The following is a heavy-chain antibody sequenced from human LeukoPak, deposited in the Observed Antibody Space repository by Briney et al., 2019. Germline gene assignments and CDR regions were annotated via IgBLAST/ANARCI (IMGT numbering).Heavy chain of an antibody. CDR1: GFTFSSYA. D-gene: IGHD1-26*01. CDR3: AKAGSYYSSSYCYMDV. CDR2: ISGSGGNA. J-gene: IGHJ6*03. Sequence: GGSLRLSCAASGFTFSSYAMSWVRQAPGKGLEWVSGISGSGGNAYYADSVKGRFIVSRDISKNTLYVQMNSLRAEDTAVYYCAKAGSYYSSSYCYMDVWGKGTTVTVSS. V-gene: IGHV3-23*01.